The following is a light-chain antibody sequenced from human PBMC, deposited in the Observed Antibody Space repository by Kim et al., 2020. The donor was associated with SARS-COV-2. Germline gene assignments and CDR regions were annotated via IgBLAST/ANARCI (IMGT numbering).Light chain of an antibody. J-gene: IGLJ2*01. CDR1: SLRSYY. CDR3: NSRDSNDNVV. CDR2: GKN. Sequence: VAMGKTDRITCQGDSLRSYYATWYQQKTGQAPILVIYGKNNRPSGIPDRFSGSSSGNTASLTITGTQAGDEADYYCNSRDSNDNVVFGGGTKVTVL. V-gene: IGLV3-19*01.